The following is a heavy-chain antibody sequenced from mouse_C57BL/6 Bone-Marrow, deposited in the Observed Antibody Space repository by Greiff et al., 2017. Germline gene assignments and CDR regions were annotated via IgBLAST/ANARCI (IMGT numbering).Heavy chain of an antibody. J-gene: IGHJ2*01. Sequence: VQLQQPGAELVKPGASVKMSCTASGYTFTSYWITWVKQRPGQGLEWIGDIYPTSGRTNYNEKFKSKAILTVDTSSNPAYMQLSSLTSEDSAFFYCARSGPLGRSFDYWGQGTTLTVSS. CDR2: IYPTSGRT. D-gene: IGHD4-1*01. CDR1: GYTFTSYW. V-gene: IGHV1-55*01. CDR3: ARSGPLGRSFDY.